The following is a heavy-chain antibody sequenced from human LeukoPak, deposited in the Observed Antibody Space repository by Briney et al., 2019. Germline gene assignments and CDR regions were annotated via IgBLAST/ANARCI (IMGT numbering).Heavy chain of an antibody. Sequence: ASVKVSCKASGYTFTGYYMHWVRQAPGQGLEWMGWINPNSGGTNYAQKFQGRVTMTRDTSISTAYMELSRLRSDDTAVYYCARERPYCSSTSCYYFDYRGQGTLVTVSS. V-gene: IGHV1-2*02. CDR2: INPNSGGT. CDR3: ARERPYCSSTSCYYFDY. D-gene: IGHD2-2*01. CDR1: GYTFTGYY. J-gene: IGHJ4*02.